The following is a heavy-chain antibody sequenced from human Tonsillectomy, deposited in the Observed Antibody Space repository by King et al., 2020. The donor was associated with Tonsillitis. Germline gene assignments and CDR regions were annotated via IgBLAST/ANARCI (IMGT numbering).Heavy chain of an antibody. J-gene: IGHJ6*03. CDR2: IIRNSSYI. CDR1: GFTFSSYS. CDR3: AGGRAADGSRDYYMDV. V-gene: IGHV3-21*01. Sequence: VQLVESGGGLVKPGGSLRLSCAASGFTFSSYSMNWVRQAPGKGLEWVSSIIRNSSYIYYADSVKGRFTISRDNAKNSLYLQMNSLRAEDTAIYYCAGGRAADGSRDYYMDVWGKGTTVTVSS. D-gene: IGHD6-13*01.